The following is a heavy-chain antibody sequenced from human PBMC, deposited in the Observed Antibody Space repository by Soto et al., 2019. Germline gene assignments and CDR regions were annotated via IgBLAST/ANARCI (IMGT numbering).Heavy chain of an antibody. CDR1: GFTFSDSW. V-gene: IGHV3-7*01. Sequence: GSLRLSCVDSGFTFSDSWMAWVRQFPGRGLEWVANINRDGSVKNYMDSVRGRFTVSRDNAKNSLYLQMNSLRPDDTALYFCTRDRAFNRFDFWGQGTLVTVSS. CDR3: TRDRAFNRFDF. J-gene: IGHJ4*02. CDR2: INRDGSVK. D-gene: IGHD3-10*01.